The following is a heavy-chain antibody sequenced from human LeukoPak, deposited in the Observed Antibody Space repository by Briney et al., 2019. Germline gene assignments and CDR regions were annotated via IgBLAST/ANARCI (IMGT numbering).Heavy chain of an antibody. CDR1: GGTFSTYA. CDR2: IIPIFGTA. V-gene: IGHV1-69*01. J-gene: IGHJ3*02. D-gene: IGHD5-18*01. CDR3: ARDAPSETTMVSAFDI. Sequence: SVKVSCKASGGTFSTYAISWVRQAPGQGLEWMGGIIPIFGTANYAQRFQGRVTITADGSTNTAYLQLSSLRSEDTAVYFCARDAPSETTMVSAFDIWGQGTMVTVSS.